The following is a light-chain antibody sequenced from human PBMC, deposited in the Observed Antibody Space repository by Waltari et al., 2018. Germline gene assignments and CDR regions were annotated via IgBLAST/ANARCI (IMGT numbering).Light chain of an antibody. CDR3: CSYAGRYTNYV. CDR1: RRDVGPDDY. CDR2: EVT. J-gene: IGLJ1*01. V-gene: IGLV2-11*01. Sequence: QSALTQPRPVSGPPGQSVTISCTGPRRDVGPDDYVPWYQQRQDQAPTPIIYEVTERPSGVPDRFSGSKSDNKASLTISGLQADDEADYYCCSYAGRYTNYVFGSGTKVTVL.